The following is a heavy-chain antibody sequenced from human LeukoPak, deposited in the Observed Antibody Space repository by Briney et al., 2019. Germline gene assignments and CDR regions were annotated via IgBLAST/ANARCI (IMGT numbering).Heavy chain of an antibody. J-gene: IGHJ4*02. CDR3: AGNSGWLPNRVDY. CDR2: IYYSGST. CDR1: GGSISSYY. V-gene: IGHV4-59*01. D-gene: IGHD6-19*01. Sequence: SETLSLTCTVSGGSISSYYWSWIRRPPGKGLEWIGYIYYSGSTNYNPSLKSRVTISVDTSKSQFSLKLSSVTAADTAVYYCAGNSGWLPNRVDYWGQGTLVTVSS.